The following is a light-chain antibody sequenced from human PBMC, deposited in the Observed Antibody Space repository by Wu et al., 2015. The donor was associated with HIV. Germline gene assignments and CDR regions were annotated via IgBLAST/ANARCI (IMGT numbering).Light chain of an antibody. CDR1: QGIRND. J-gene: IGKJ5*01. Sequence: GDRVTITCRASQGIRNDLGWYQQKPGKAPKLLIYAASSLQSGVPSRFSGSGSGTDFTLTISGLQAEDFATYYCLQDYSYPRITFGQGTRLEIK. CDR3: LQDYSYPRIT. V-gene: IGKV1-6*01. CDR2: AAS.